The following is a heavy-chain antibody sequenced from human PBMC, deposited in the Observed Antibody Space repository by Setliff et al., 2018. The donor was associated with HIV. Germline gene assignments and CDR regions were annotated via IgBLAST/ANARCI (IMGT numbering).Heavy chain of an antibody. V-gene: IGHV1-69*05. CDR1: GGSFSSYT. CDR3: ARVIDYGVLYWSYYMDV. Sequence: SVKVSCKASGGSFSSYTISWVRQAPGQGLEWMGGIIPIFGTAKYAQKFQGRVTITTDESTSTAYMELRSLRSDDTAVYYCARVIDYGVLYWSYYMDVWGKGTTVTVSS. J-gene: IGHJ6*03. D-gene: IGHD4-17*01. CDR2: IIPIFGTA.